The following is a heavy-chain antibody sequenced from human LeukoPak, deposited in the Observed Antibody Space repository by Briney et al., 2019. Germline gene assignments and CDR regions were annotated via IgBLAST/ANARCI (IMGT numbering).Heavy chain of an antibody. CDR1: GFTFSSYV. Sequence: GRSLRLSCAASGFTFSSYVMHWVRQAPGKGLEWVAIISYDGSNEYYADSVKGRFTISRDNSKNTLYLQMNSLRAEDTAVYYCAKEVRWYPIYYYYYMDVWGKGTTVTVSS. V-gene: IGHV3-30*04. J-gene: IGHJ6*03. CDR3: AKEVRWYPIYYYYYMDV. D-gene: IGHD6-13*01. CDR2: ISYDGSNE.